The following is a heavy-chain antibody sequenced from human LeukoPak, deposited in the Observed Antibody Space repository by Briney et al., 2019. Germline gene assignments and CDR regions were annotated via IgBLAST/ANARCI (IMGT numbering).Heavy chain of an antibody. CDR3: ARVLVVVPAATFDI. Sequence: ASVKVSCKASGGTFSSYAISWVRQAPGQGLEWMGGIIPIFGTANYAQKFQGRVTITTDESTSTAYMELSSLRSEDTAVYYCARVLVVVPAATFDIWGQGTMVTVSS. J-gene: IGHJ3*02. CDR2: IIPIFGTA. D-gene: IGHD2-2*01. CDR1: GGTFSSYA. V-gene: IGHV1-69*05.